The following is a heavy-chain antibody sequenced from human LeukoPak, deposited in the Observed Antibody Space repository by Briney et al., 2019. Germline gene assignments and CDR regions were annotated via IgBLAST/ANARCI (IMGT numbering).Heavy chain of an antibody. D-gene: IGHD3-3*01. CDR3: ASGSGYYKTLDY. J-gene: IGHJ4*02. CDR1: GYTFTSYD. V-gene: IGHV1-8*01. Sequence: ASVKVSCKASGYTFTSYDINWVRQATGQGLEWMGWMSPNSGNTGYAQKFQGRVNMTMNTSISTAYMELSSLRSEDTAVYYCASGSGYYKTLDYWGQGTLVTVSS. CDR2: MSPNSGNT.